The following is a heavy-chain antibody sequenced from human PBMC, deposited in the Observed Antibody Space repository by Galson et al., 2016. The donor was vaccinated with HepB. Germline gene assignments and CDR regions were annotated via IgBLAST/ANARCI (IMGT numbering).Heavy chain of an antibody. V-gene: IGHV3-66*01. Sequence: SLRLSCAASGFTVSNNYMTWVRHAPGKGLEWVSLIYSIGTTLYADSVKGRFTISRDSSKNTLYLQVNSLRPEDTAVYYCARNVPVTIFGYWGQGTLVTVSS. CDR3: ARNVPVTIFGY. J-gene: IGHJ4*02. D-gene: IGHD3-3*01. CDR2: IYSIGTT. CDR1: GFTVSNNY.